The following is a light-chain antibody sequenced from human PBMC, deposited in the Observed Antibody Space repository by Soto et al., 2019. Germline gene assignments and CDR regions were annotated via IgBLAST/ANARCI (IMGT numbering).Light chain of an antibody. J-gene: IGKJ1*01. CDR1: QSISNW. CDR2: KAS. Sequence: DIQMTQSPSTLSASVGDRVTITCRASQSISNWLAWYQQKPGKAPKLLLYKASSLEGGVPSRFSGSGSGTEFPLTISSLQPDDFATYYCQQYNSYSWTFGPGTRVEIK. CDR3: QQYNSYSWT. V-gene: IGKV1-5*03.